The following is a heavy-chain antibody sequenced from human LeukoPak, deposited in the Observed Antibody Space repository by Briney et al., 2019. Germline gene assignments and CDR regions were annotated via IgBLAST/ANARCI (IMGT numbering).Heavy chain of an antibody. D-gene: IGHD6-13*01. Sequence: SETLSLTCTVSGGSISSGGYYWSWIGQHPGKGLEWIGYIYYSGSTYYNPSLKSRVTISVDTSKNQFSLKLSSVTAADTAVYYCARTGYSSSWYEEGWFDPWGQGTLVTLSS. CDR3: ARTGYSSSWYEEGWFDP. CDR2: IYYSGST. CDR1: GGSISSGGYY. J-gene: IGHJ5*02. V-gene: IGHV4-31*03.